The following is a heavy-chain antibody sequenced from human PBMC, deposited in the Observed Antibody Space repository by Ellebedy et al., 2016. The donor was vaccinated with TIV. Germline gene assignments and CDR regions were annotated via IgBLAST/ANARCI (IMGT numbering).Heavy chain of an antibody. Sequence: ASVKVSCKASGGTFSTYAISWVRQAPGQGLERMGGIVPIFGTATYPQRFHDRLTITADESTTTVYMELTNLRSEDAAVYYCARGLNHIYNYWGQGTLVTVSS. CDR1: GGTFSTYA. J-gene: IGHJ4*02. CDR3: ARGLNHIYNY. V-gene: IGHV1-69*13. D-gene: IGHD2-21*01. CDR2: IVPIFGTA.